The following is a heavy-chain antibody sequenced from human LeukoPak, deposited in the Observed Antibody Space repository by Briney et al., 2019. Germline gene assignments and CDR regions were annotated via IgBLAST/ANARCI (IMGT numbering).Heavy chain of an antibody. CDR1: GGSISSSDYY. Sequence: PSQTLSLTCTVSGGSISSSDYYWSWIRQPPGKGLEWIGYIYYSGSTYYNPSLKSRVTISVDTSKNQFSLKLSSVTAADTAVYYCARKMRWLRALDYWGQGTLVTVSS. CDR2: IYYSGST. J-gene: IGHJ4*02. CDR3: ARKMRWLRALDY. D-gene: IGHD5-24*01. V-gene: IGHV4-30-4*08.